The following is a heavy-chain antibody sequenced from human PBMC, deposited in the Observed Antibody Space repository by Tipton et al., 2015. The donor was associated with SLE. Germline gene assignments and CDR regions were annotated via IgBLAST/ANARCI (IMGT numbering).Heavy chain of an antibody. J-gene: IGHJ3*02. Sequence: SLRLSCAASGFTFSSYGMHWVRQAPGQGLEWVAFIRYDGSNKYYADSVKGRSTISRDNSKNTLYLQMNSLRAEDTAVYYCAKDFCSSTSCPRGAFDIWGQGTMVTVSS. CDR3: AKDFCSSTSCPRGAFDI. CDR2: IRYDGSNK. D-gene: IGHD2-2*01. CDR1: GFTFSSYG. V-gene: IGHV3-30*02.